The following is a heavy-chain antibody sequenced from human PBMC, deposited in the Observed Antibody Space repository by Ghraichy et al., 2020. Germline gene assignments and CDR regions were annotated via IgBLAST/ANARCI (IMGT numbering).Heavy chain of an antibody. V-gene: IGHV4-34*01. D-gene: IGHD2-21*02. CDR2: INHSGST. CDR3: ARGRAVVTAIRYYYYGMDV. Sequence: SETLSLTCAVYGGSFSGYYWSWIRQPPGKGLEWIGEINHSGSTNYNPSLKSRVTISVDTSKNQFSLKLSSVTAADTAVYYCARGRAVVTAIRYYYYGMDVWGQGTTVTVSS. CDR1: GGSFSGYY. J-gene: IGHJ6*02.